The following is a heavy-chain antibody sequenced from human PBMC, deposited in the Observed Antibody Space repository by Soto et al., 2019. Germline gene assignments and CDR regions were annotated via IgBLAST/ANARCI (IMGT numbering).Heavy chain of an antibody. CDR1: VGSISSGDYY. J-gene: IGHJ4*02. Sequence: KTSETLSLTCTVSVGSISSGDYYWSWIRQPPGKGLEWIGYIYYSGSTYYNPSLKSRVTISVDTSKNQFSLKLSSVTAADTAVYFCARSPRSSPYFDYWGQGALVTVSS. D-gene: IGHD6-13*01. CDR2: IYYSGST. CDR3: ARSPRSSPYFDY. V-gene: IGHV4-30-4*01.